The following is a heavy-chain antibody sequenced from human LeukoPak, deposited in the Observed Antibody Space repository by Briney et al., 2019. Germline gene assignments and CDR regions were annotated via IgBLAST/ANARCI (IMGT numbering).Heavy chain of an antibody. J-gene: IGHJ4*02. CDR1: GFTFSSYG. CDR3: ARDWRGLLIHRRGFDY. V-gene: IGHV3-23*01. CDR2: ISGSGGST. D-gene: IGHD3-3*01. Sequence: GGSLRLSCAASGFTFSSYGMSWVRQAPGKGLEWVSAISGSGGSTYYADSVKGRFTISRDNSKNTLYLQMNSLRAEDTAVYYCARDWRGLLIHRRGFDYWGQGTLVTVSS.